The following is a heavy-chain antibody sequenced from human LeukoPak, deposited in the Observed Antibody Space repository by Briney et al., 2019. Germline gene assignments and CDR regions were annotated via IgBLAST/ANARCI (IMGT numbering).Heavy chain of an antibody. CDR1: GYSFTSYW. CDR2: IYPGDSDT. J-gene: IGHJ4*02. D-gene: IGHD3-16*02. V-gene: IGHV5-51*01. Sequence: GESLKISCKGSGYSFTSYWIGWVRQMPGKGLEWMGIIYPGDSDTRYSPSFQGQVTISADKSISTAYLQWSSLKASDTAMYYCARHRWSGGVIVIPFDYWGQGTLVTVSS. CDR3: ARHRWSGGVIVIPFDY.